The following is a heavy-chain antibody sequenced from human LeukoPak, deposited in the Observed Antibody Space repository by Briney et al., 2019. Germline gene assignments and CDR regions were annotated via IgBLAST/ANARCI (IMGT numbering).Heavy chain of an antibody. J-gene: IGHJ5*02. Sequence: RASETLSLTCSVSSVSIRSNYWSWVRQPPGKELEWIGSIYYSGSTYYNPSLKGRVTISVDTSKNQFSLNLSSVTAVDTAVYYCARRLIPYSCFDPWGQGTLVTVSS. CDR3: ARRLIPYSCFDP. CDR1: SVSIRSNY. D-gene: IGHD3-16*01. CDR2: IYYSGST. V-gene: IGHV4-59*04.